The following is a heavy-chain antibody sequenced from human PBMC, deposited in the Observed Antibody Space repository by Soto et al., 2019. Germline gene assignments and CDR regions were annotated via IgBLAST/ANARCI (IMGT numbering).Heavy chain of an antibody. Sequence: SVKVSCKDSGGTFSSYAISWVRQAPGQGLEWMGGIIPIFGTANYAQKFQGRVTITADESTSTAYMEPSSLRSEDTAVYYCASRIAVAAFDIWGQGTMVTVSS. D-gene: IGHD6-19*01. J-gene: IGHJ3*02. CDR1: GGTFSSYA. CDR2: IIPIFGTA. CDR3: ASRIAVAAFDI. V-gene: IGHV1-69*13.